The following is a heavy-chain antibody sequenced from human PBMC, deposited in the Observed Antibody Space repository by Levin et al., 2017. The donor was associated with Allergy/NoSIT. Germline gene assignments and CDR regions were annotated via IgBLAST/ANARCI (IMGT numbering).Heavy chain of an antibody. CDR1: GGSISSYY. CDR3: ARSPPYCSSTSCLSAYYYYYYMDV. V-gene: IGHV4-59*08. J-gene: IGHJ6*03. Sequence: GSLRLSCTVSGGSISSYYWSWIRQPPGKGLEWIGYIYYSGSTNYNPSLKSRVTISVDTSKNQFSLKLSSVTAADTAVYYCARSPPYCSSTSCLSAYYYYYYMDVWGKGTTVTVSS. D-gene: IGHD2-2*01. CDR2: IYYSGST.